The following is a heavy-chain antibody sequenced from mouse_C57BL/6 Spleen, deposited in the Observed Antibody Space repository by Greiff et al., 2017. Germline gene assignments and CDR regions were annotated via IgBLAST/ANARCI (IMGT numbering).Heavy chain of an antibody. CDR1: GYTFTDYN. CDR3: ARYYGQLGFAY. D-gene: IGHD1-1*01. Sequence: EVKLLESGPELVKPGASVKMSCKASGYTFTDYNMHWVKQSHGKSLEWIGYINPNNGGTSYNQKFKGKATLTVNKSSSTAYMELRSLTSEDSAVYYCARYYGQLGFAYWGQGTLVTVSA. J-gene: IGHJ3*01. V-gene: IGHV1-22*01. CDR2: INPNNGGT.